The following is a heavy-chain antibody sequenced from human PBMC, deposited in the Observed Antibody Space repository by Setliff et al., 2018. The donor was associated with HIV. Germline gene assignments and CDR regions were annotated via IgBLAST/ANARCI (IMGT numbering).Heavy chain of an antibody. CDR2: ISYSEYT. J-gene: IGHJ2*01. Sequence: SETLSLTCTVSGDPINSHYWGWIRQPPGEGLEWIGHISYSEYTNYNPSLKSRVTISLDTSKKHFSLDLYSVTAADTAVYFCARGGVNYSSDWRPARYWYFDLWGRGTLVTVSS. D-gene: IGHD6-19*01. CDR3: ARGGVNYSSDWRPARYWYFDL. CDR1: GDPINSHY. V-gene: IGHV4-59*11.